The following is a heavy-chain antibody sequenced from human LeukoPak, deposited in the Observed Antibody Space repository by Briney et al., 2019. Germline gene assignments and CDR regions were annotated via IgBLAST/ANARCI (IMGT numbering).Heavy chain of an antibody. V-gene: IGHV4-59*08. CDR2: IYCSGST. Sequence: SETLSLTCTVSGGSISSYYWSWIRQPPGKGLEWIGYIYCSGSTNYNPSLKRRVTMSVDTSKNQFSLKLSSVTAADTAVYYCARHGTSTLYGMDVWGQGTTVTVSS. CDR3: ARHGTSTLYGMDV. CDR1: GGSISSYY. D-gene: IGHD2-2*01. J-gene: IGHJ6*02.